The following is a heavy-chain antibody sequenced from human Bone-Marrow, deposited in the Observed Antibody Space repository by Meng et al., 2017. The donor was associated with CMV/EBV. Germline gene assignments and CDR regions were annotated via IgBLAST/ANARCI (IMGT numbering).Heavy chain of an antibody. CDR1: GFTFSSYA. J-gene: IGHJ4*02. D-gene: IGHD1-26*01. Sequence: GGSLRLSCAASGFTFSSYAMHWVRQAPGKGLEYVSAISSNGGSTYYADSVKGRFTISRDNSKNTLYLQMGSLRAEDMAVYYCARDGGGSYQTFYFDYWGQGTLVTVSS. CDR2: ISSNGGST. V-gene: IGHV3-64*02. CDR3: ARDGGGSYQTFYFDY.